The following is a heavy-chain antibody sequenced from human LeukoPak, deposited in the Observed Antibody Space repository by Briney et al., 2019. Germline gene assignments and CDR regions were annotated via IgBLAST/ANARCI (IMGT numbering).Heavy chain of an antibody. CDR2: IYSSVNT. J-gene: IGHJ4*02. Sequence: SETLSLTCIVSGDSISGSDDNWGWIRQTPGKGLEWVGSIYSSVNTFYHPSFQSRVTVSVDTSKNQFSLQLSSVTAADAAMYYCARVPNLVVVVLPTPSFFASWGQGTLVAVSS. CDR1: GDSISGSDDN. V-gene: IGHV4-39*01. D-gene: IGHD2-15*01. CDR3: ARVPNLVVVVLPTPSFFAS.